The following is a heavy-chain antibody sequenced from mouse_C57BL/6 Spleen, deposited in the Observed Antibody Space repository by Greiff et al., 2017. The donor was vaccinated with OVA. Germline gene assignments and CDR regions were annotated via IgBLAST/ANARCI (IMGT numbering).Heavy chain of an antibody. CDR2: IYPGDGDT. V-gene: IGHV1-82*01. D-gene: IGHD6-2*01. J-gene: IGHJ3*01. CDR3: ARGGLFAY. Sequence: VKLQESGPELVKPGASVKISCKASGYAFSSSWMNWVKQRPGKGLEWIGRIYPGDGDTNYNGKFKGKATLTADKSSSTAYMQLSSLTSEDSAVYFCARGGLFAYWGQGTLVTVSA. CDR1: GYAFSSSW.